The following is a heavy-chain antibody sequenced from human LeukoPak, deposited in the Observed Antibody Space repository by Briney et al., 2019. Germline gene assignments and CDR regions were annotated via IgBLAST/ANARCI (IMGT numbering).Heavy chain of an antibody. CDR2: ISNSGSTI. CDR1: GFIFSDYY. D-gene: IGHD2/OR15-2a*01. J-gene: IGHJ4*02. CDR3: AREVRLLSY. V-gene: IGHV3-11*01. Sequence: PGGSLRLSCAASGFIFSDYYMSWIRQAPGKGPEWISYISNSGSTIYYADSVKGRFTLSRDNAKNSLYLQMNSLRAEDTAVYYCAREVRLLSYWGQGTLVTVSS.